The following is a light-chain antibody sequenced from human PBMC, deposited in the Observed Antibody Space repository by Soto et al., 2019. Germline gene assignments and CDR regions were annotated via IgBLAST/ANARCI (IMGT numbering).Light chain of an antibody. CDR1: QSVSSN. CDR3: QPYNSWPLT. CDR2: DIS. J-gene: IGKJ4*01. V-gene: IGKV3D-15*01. Sequence: ETVMTQSPATLSVSPGERATLSCRASQSVSSNLAWYQQKPGQPPRLLIYDISTRATGIPTRFSGSGSGTESTLTISSLQSEDFAVYYCQPYNSWPLTFGGGTKVDIK.